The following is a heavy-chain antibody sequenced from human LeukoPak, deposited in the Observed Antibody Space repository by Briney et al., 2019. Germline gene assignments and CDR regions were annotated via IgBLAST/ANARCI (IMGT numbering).Heavy chain of an antibody. CDR3: ARDFHEVYQLPGPFDP. V-gene: IGHV1-2*02. CDR2: INPNSGAT. Sequence: ASVKVSCKASGYTFTGFYMHWVRQAPGQGLEWMGWINPNSGATNYAQKFQGRVTMTGDTSISTAYMELTRLRSDDTAVYYCARDFHEVYQLPGPFDPWGQGTLVTVSS. D-gene: IGHD2-2*01. CDR1: GYTFTGFY. J-gene: IGHJ5*02.